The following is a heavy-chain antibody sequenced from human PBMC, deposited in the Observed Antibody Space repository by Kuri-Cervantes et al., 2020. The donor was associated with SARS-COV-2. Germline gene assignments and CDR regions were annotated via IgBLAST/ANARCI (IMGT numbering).Heavy chain of an antibody. J-gene: IGHJ4*02. V-gene: IGHV4-39*01. Sequence: GSLRLSCTVSGGSISSSSYYWGWIRQPPGKGLEWIGSIYYSGSTYYNPSLKSRVTISVDTSKNQFSLKLSSVTAADTAVYYCARFPGGSSWYDWGQGTLVTVSS. CDR2: IYYSGST. CDR3: ARFPGGSSWYD. D-gene: IGHD6-13*01. CDR1: GGSISSSSYY.